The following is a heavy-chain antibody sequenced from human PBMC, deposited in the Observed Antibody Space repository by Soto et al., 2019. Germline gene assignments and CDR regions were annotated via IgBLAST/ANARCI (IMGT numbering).Heavy chain of an antibody. V-gene: IGHV6-1*01. CDR3: ARDQGSVATIAY. CDR1: VYSISNDSSA. J-gene: IGHJ4*02. CDR2: TYYRSRWYN. Sequence: SSSLSLPCDISVYSISNDSSAWNWTRQSPSRGREWLGRTYYRSRWYNHYAESVKSRITINPDTSKNQFSLHLKSVTPEDSAVYYCARDQGSVATIAYWGQGTLVTVS. D-gene: IGHD5-12*01.